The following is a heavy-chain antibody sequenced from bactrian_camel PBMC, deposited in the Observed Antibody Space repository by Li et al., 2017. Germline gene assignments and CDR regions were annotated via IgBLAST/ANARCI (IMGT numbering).Heavy chain of an antibody. CDR1: GYTFTRYC. D-gene: IGHD4*01. CDR3: VADLLAPISFMATMILLGQAPPPNFGV. J-gene: IGHJ6*01. V-gene: IGHV3S1*01. Sequence: HVQLVESGGGSVQAGGSLRLSCAASGYTFTRYCMVWFRQTPGKEREGVAVIYTGGGSAAYADSVKGRFTISRDDAKNTLYLQMNSLQPEDTAMYYCVADLLAPISFMATMILLGQAPPPNFGVWGRGTQVTVS. CDR2: IYTGGGSA.